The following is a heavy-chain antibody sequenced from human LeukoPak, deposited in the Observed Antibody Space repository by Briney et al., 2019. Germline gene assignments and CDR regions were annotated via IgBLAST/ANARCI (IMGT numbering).Heavy chain of an antibody. D-gene: IGHD3-22*01. V-gene: IGHV3-30-3*01. CDR1: GFTFSSYA. J-gene: IGHJ4*02. CDR2: ISYDGSNK. Sequence: GGSLRLSCAASGFTFSSYAMHWVRQAPGKGLEWVAVISYDGSNKYYADSVKGRFTISRDNSKNTLYPQMNSLRAEDTAVYYCARDFWPYDSSGYYFDYWGQGTLVTVSS. CDR3: ARDFWPYDSSGYYFDY.